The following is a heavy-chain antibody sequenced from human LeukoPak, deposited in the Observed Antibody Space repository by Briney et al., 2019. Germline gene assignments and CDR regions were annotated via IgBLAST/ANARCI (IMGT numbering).Heavy chain of an antibody. J-gene: IGHJ4*02. D-gene: IGHD6-19*01. V-gene: IGHV4-38-2*02. CDR2: FFHSGNN. CDR3: ARRGYASGWHAYDS. Sequence: SVTLSLTCTVSGYSITSGYYWAWIRQSPGKGLEWIGSFFHSGNNFYNPSLRSRVTISLGTSRNQFSLKLNSVTAADTAVYYCARRGYASGWHAYDSWGQGVLVAVSS. CDR1: GYSITSGYY.